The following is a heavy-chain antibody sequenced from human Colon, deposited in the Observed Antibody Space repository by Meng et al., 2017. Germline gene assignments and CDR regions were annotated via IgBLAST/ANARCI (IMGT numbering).Heavy chain of an antibody. V-gene: IGHV1-2*06. J-gene: IGHJ4*02. Sequence: QGRLGQCGAEGKKPGASVKVSCKASGYTFTGYYMHWVRQAPGQGLEWMGRINPNSGGTNYAQKFQGRVTMTRDTSISTAYMELSRLRSDDTAVYYCARENGGSDDYGGNFDYWGQGTLVTVSS. CDR3: ARENGGSDDYGGNFDY. CDR1: GYTFTGYY. CDR2: INPNSGGT. D-gene: IGHD4-23*01.